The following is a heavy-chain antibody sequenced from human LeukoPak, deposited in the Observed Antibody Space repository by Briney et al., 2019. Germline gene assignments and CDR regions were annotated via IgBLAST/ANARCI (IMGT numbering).Heavy chain of an antibody. D-gene: IGHD3-9*01. V-gene: IGHV4-39*07. Sequence: SETLSLTCTVSGASVSGSAYYWGWIRQPPGKGLEWIGNIYYSGSTYYNESLESRVTISIDTSKNQFSLRLNSVTAADTAVYYRARGPLIDYWGQGTLVTVSS. CDR1: GASVSGSAYY. CDR2: IYYSGST. CDR3: ARGPLIDY. J-gene: IGHJ4*02.